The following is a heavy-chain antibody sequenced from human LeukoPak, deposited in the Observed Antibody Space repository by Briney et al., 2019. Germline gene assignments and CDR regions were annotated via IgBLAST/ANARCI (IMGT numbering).Heavy chain of an antibody. D-gene: IGHD5-12*01. J-gene: IGHJ4*02. V-gene: IGHV3-48*01. CDR2: ISSTSSTI. Sequence: GGSLRLSXAASGFTFSSYSMKWVRQAPGKGLEWVSYISSTSSTIYYADSVKGRFTISRDNAKHSLYLQMNILRAEDTAVYYCARDSGYDFDYWGPGTLVTVSS. CDR3: ARDSGYDFDY. CDR1: GFTFSSYS.